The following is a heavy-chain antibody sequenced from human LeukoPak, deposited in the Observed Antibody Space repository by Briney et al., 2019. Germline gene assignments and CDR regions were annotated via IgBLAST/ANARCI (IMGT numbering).Heavy chain of an antibody. CDR2: IVAGGST. CDR3: AKQIYLGWFDP. CDR1: GFTSSNYG. D-gene: IGHD7-27*01. V-gene: IGHV3-23*01. Sequence: GGSLRLSCAASGFTSSNYGMTWVRQAPGKGLEWVSTIVAGGSTYYAYSVKGRFTISRDNSKKTLYLQMNSLRVEDAAVYYCAKQIYLGWFDPWGQGTLVTVSS. J-gene: IGHJ5*02.